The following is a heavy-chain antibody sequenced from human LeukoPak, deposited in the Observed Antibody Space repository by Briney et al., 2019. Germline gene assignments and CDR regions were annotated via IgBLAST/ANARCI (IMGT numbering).Heavy chain of an antibody. Sequence: SGTLSLTCAVYGGSFSGYYRSWIRQPPGKGLEWIGEINNSGSSNYNPAIKSRVAISVDTSKKQISLKLGSVTAADTAVYYCARGDSRVAYYDYGMDVWGQGTTVTVSS. D-gene: IGHD3-22*01. CDR2: INNSGSS. J-gene: IGHJ6*02. CDR1: GGSFSGYY. CDR3: ARGDSRVAYYDYGMDV. V-gene: IGHV4-34*01.